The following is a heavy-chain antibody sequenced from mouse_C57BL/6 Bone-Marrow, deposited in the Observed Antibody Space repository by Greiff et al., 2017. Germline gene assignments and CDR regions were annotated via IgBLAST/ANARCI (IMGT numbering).Heavy chain of an antibody. J-gene: IGHJ1*03. D-gene: IGHD2-4*01. CDR2: ISYYGSN. Sequence: EVKLVESGPGLVKPSQSLSLTCSVTGYSIASGYYWNWIRQFPGNKLEWMGYISYYGSNNYNPSLKNRISITRDTSKNQFFLKLNSVTTEDTATYYCARDSLYDYYWYFDVWGTGTTVTVSS. CDR3: ARDSLYDYYWYFDV. V-gene: IGHV3-6*01. CDR1: GYSIASGYY.